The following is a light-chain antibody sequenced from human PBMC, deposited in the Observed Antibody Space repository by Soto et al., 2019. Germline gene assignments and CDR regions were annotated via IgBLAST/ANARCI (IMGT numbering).Light chain of an antibody. J-gene: IGKJ4*01. V-gene: IGKV3-15*01. CDR1: QNIGGT. CDR2: GAS. CDR3: QQFHNWPPIT. Sequence: EIVMTQSPATLSVSPGERATLSCRASQNIGGTLAWYQQKPCQAPRLLFYGASTRATGIPARFSGSGFGTEFTLTISSLQSEDFAVYYCQQFHNWPPITFAGGTKVE.